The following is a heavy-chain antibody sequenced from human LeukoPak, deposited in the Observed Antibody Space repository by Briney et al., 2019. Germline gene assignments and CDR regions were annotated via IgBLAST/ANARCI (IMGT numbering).Heavy chain of an antibody. D-gene: IGHD6-13*01. Sequence: GASLRLSCAASGFTFSSYAMSWVRQAPGKGLEWVPTINSDGSTYYADSVKGRFTISRDNSNTLYLQMNSLRAEDTAVYYCAKSAAAGDHYYGMDVWGQGTTVTVSS. V-gene: IGHV3-23*01. J-gene: IGHJ6*02. CDR2: INSDGST. CDR1: GFTFSSYA. CDR3: AKSAAAGDHYYGMDV.